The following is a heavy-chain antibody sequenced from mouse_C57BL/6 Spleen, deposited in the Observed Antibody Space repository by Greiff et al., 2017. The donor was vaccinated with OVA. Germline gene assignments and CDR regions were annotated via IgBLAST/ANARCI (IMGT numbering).Heavy chain of an antibody. CDR3: ARRGYDYDFAY. Sequence: EVKLQESGPGLVKPSQSLSLTCSVTGYSITSGYYWNWIRQFPGNKLEWMGYISYDGSNNYNPSLKNRISITRDTSKNQFFLKLNSVTTEDTATYYCARRGYDYDFAYWGQGTLVTVSA. V-gene: IGHV3-6*01. D-gene: IGHD2-14*01. CDR2: ISYDGSN. CDR1: GYSITSGYY. J-gene: IGHJ3*01.